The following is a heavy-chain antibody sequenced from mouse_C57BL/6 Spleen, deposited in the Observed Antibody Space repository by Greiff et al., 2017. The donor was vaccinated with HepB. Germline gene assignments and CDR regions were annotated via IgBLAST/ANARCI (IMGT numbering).Heavy chain of an antibody. Sequence: EVQLQQSGAELVRPGASVKLSCTASGFNIKDYYMHWVKQRPEQGLEWIGRIDPEDGDTEYAPKFQGKATMTADTSSNTAYLQLSSLTSEDTAVYYWTTGYYGSRHYGYYDVWGTGTTVTVSS. CDR3: TTGYYGSRHYGYYDV. D-gene: IGHD1-1*01. J-gene: IGHJ1*03. CDR2: IDPEDGDT. CDR1: GFNIKDYY. V-gene: IGHV14-1*01.